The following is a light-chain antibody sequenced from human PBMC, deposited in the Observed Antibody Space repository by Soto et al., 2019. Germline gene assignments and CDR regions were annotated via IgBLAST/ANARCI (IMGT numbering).Light chain of an antibody. J-gene: IGLJ3*02. V-gene: IGLV2-14*01. CDR2: EVS. Sequence: QSALTQPASVSGSPGQSITISCTGTISDVGGYNYVSWYQQHPGKAPKLMIYEVSNRPSGVSNRFSGSKSGNTASLTISGLQAEEEADYYCSSYTSSSTWVFGGGTKLTV. CDR3: SSYTSSSTWV. CDR1: ISDVGGYNY.